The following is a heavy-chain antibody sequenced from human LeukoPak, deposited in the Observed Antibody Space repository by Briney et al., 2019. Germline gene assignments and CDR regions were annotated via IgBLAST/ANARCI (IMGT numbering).Heavy chain of an antibody. V-gene: IGHV3-21*01. CDR3: ARGEVTAIQS. Sequence: PGGSLRLSCAASGFTFSSYSMTWVRQAPGKGLEWVSSISSSSSYIYYADSVKGRFTISRDNAKNSPYLQMNSLRAEDTAVYYCARGEVTAIQSWGQGTLVTVSS. CDR1: GFTFSSYS. J-gene: IGHJ5*02. D-gene: IGHD2-21*02. CDR2: ISSSSSYI.